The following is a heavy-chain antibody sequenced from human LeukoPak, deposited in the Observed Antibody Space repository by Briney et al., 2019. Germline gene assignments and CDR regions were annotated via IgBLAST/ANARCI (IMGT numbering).Heavy chain of an antibody. CDR3: ARDPEPTYYYYYMDV. CDR1: GYTFTGYY. CDR2: INPNSGGT. Sequence: ASVKVSCKASGYTFTGYYMHWVRQAPGQGLEWVGWINPNSGGTNYAQKFQGRVTMTRDTSISTAYMELSRLRSDDTAVYYCARDPEPTYYYYYMDVWGKGTTVTVSS. V-gene: IGHV1-2*02. J-gene: IGHJ6*03.